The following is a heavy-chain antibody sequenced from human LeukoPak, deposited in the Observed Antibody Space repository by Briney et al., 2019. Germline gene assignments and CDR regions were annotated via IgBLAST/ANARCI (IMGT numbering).Heavy chain of an antibody. D-gene: IGHD3-10*01. CDR3: ARGRYYGSGSDFDY. Sequence: PSHTLSFPPDARGGSCSGYYCTRIPQPPAKRLKRIGEINHSGSTNYNPSLKSRVTISVDTSKNQFSLKLSSVTAADTAVYYCARGRYYGSGSDFDYWGQGTLVTVSS. J-gene: IGHJ4*02. CDR1: GGSCSGYY. CDR2: INHSGST. V-gene: IGHV4-34*01.